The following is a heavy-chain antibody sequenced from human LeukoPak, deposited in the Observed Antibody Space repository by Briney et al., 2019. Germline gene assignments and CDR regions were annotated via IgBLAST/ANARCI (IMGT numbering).Heavy chain of an antibody. CDR3: ARDPTPRYCSGGSCYTHYGMDV. Sequence: GGSLRLSCAASGFTFSSYTMNWVRQAPGKGLEWVSSISSSSSYIYYADSVKGRLTTSRDNAKNSLYLQMNSLRAEDTAVYYCARDPTPRYCSGGSCYTHYGMDVWGQGTTVTVSS. J-gene: IGHJ6*02. D-gene: IGHD2-15*01. CDR2: ISSSSSYI. CDR1: GFTFSSYT. V-gene: IGHV3-21*01.